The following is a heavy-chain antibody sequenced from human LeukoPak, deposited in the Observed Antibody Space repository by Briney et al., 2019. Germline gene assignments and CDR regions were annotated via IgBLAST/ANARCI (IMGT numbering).Heavy chain of an antibody. J-gene: IGHJ6*03. V-gene: IGHV1-69*05. D-gene: IGHD2-2*01. CDR3: ARGIVVVPAATHYYYYYMDV. CDR2: IIPIFGTA. Sequence: ASVKVSCKAPGGTFSSYAISWVRQAPGQGLEWMGGIIPIFGTANYAQKFQGRVTITTDESTSTAYMELSSLRSEDTAVYYCARGIVVVPAATHYYYYYMDVWGKGTTVTVSS. CDR1: GGTFSSYA.